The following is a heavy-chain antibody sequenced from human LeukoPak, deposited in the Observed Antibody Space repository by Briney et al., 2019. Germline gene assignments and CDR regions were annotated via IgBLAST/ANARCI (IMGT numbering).Heavy chain of an antibody. CDR1: GGTFSSYA. V-gene: IGHV1-69*13. CDR2: IIPIFGTA. CDR3: AREGIAARPGWFDP. D-gene: IGHD6-6*01. Sequence: GASVKVSCKASGGTFSSYAISWVRQAPGQGLEWMGGIIPIFGTANYAQKFQGRVTITADESTSTAYMELSSLRSEDTAVYCCAREGIAARPGWFDPWGQGTLVTVSS. J-gene: IGHJ5*02.